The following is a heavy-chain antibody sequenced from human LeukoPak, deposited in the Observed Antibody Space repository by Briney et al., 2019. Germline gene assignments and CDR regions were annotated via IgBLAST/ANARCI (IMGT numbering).Heavy chain of an antibody. V-gene: IGHV4-4*09. Sequence: SETLSLTCTVSGGSISSYYWSWLRQPPGKGLEWIGYIYASGGTNYNPSLKSRVTISVDTSKDQFSLKLSSVTAADTAVYYCARRVVRGVIITSGSWFDPWGQGTLVTVYS. CDR3: ARRVVRGVIITSGSWFDP. CDR2: IYASGGT. D-gene: IGHD3-10*01. CDR1: GGSISSYY. J-gene: IGHJ5*02.